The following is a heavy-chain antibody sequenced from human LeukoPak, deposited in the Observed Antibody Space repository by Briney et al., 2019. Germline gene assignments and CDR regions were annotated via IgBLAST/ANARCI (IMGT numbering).Heavy chain of an antibody. CDR3: TMKDSGLNPCDF. V-gene: IGHV3-23*01. CDR1: GFTFSNYA. J-gene: IGHJ4*02. CDR2: ISSGGGDT. Sequence: GGSLRLSCAAYGFTFSNYAMSWVRQAAGKGLEWVAGISSGGGDTPYADSVKGRFTISRDNPRNTLFLQMSSLRGEDTAIYYCTMKDSGLNPCDFWGQGTLVTVSS.